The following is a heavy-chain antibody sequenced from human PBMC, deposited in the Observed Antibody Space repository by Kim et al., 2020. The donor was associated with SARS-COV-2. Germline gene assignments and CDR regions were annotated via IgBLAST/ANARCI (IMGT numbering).Heavy chain of an antibody. Sequence: SQTLSLTCVVYGGSFSGYYWSWIRQPPGKGLEWIGEINHSGSTNYNPSLKSRVTISVDTSKNQFSLKLSSVTAADTAVYYCARGSHSGQLVLWYYYYGMDVWGQGTTVTVSS. CDR3: ARGSHSGQLVLWYYYYGMDV. J-gene: IGHJ6*02. D-gene: IGHD6-6*01. V-gene: IGHV4-34*01. CDR2: INHSGST. CDR1: GGSFSGYY.